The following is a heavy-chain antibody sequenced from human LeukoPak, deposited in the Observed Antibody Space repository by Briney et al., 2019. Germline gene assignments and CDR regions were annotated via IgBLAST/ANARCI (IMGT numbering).Heavy chain of an antibody. CDR1: GFTFSSYG. V-gene: IGHV3-33*01. Sequence: GGSLRLSCAASGFTFSSYGMHWVRQAPGKGLEWVAVIWYDGSNKYYADSVKGRFTISRDNSKNTLYLQMNSLRAEDTAVYHCARALSAMVPDYWGQGTLLTVSS. CDR3: ARALSAMVPDY. J-gene: IGHJ4*02. D-gene: IGHD5-18*01. CDR2: IWYDGSNK.